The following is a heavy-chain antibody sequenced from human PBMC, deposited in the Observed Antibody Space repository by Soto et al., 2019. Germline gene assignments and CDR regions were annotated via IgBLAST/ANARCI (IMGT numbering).Heavy chain of an antibody. V-gene: IGHV3-30*18. J-gene: IGHJ5*02. Sequence: QVQLVESGGGVVQPGRSLRLSCAASGFTFSSYGMHWVRQAPGKGLEWVAVISYDGSNKYYADSVKGRFTISRDNSKNTLDLQMNSLRAEDTAVYYCAKWGWVEHALNWFDPWGQGTLVTVSS. CDR2: ISYDGSNK. CDR3: AKWGWVEHALNWFDP. CDR1: GFTFSSYG. D-gene: IGHD1-1*01.